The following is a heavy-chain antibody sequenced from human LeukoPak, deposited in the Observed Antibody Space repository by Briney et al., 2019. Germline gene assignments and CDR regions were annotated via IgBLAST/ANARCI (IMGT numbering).Heavy chain of an antibody. CDR2: INHSGST. Sequence: KPSETLSLTCAVYGGSFSGYYWSWIRQPPGKGLEWIGEINHSGSTNYNPSLKSRVTISVDTSKNQFSLKLSSVTAADTAVYYCARVGRINTMVRGVKRGNFDYWGQGTLVTVSS. V-gene: IGHV4-34*01. CDR1: GGSFSGYY. J-gene: IGHJ4*02. D-gene: IGHD3-10*01. CDR3: ARVGRINTMVRGVKRGNFDY.